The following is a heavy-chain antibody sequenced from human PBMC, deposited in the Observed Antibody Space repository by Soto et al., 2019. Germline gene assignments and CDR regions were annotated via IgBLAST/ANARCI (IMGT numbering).Heavy chain of an antibody. V-gene: IGHV4-30-4*01. Sequence: QVQLQEAGPGLVRPSQTLSLTCTVAGGSMSENDYYWSWLRQSPGQGLQWMGYIYDTWTTSYSPSIKSRVTMSDETSRNQFALKLTSVTAADKAIYFCARGIVRGGFDIWGQGTLVTVSS. CDR2: IYDTWTT. J-gene: IGHJ3*02. D-gene: IGHD3-10*02. CDR1: GGSMSENDYY. CDR3: ARGIVRGGFDI.